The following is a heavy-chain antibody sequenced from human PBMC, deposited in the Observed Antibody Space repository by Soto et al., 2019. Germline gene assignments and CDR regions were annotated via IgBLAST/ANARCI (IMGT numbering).Heavy chain of an antibody. V-gene: IGHV3-43*01. Sequence: GGSLRLSCAASGFTFDDYTMHWVRQAPGKGLEWVSRINSDGGRTNYADSVKGRFTISRDNTKNTLYLQMNSLRAEDTAVYYCARGGIAVAGDFDYWGQGTLVTVSS. CDR1: GFTFDDYT. D-gene: IGHD6-19*01. J-gene: IGHJ4*02. CDR3: ARGGIAVAGDFDY. CDR2: INSDGGRT.